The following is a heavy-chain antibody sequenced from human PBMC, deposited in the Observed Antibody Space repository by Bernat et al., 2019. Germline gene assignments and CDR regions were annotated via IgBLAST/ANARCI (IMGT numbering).Heavy chain of an antibody. V-gene: IGHV4-39*01. CDR1: GGSISSHDDY. J-gene: IGHJ5*02. CDR3: ARRRSDRNWFDP. D-gene: IGHD6-19*01. Sequence: QLQLQESGPGLVKPSETLSLTCIVSGGSISSHDDYWALIRQPPGKGLEWIGSIFYTGSTYYNPSLKSRLTMSVDTSKNQFSLQLSSATATDTAVYYCARRRSDRNWFDPWGQGTLVTVSS. CDR2: IFYTGST.